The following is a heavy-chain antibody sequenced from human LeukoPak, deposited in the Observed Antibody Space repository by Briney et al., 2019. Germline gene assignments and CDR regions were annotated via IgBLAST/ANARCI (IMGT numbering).Heavy chain of an antibody. D-gene: IGHD1-7*01. CDR3: ARLTKTGTAYYYYGMDV. V-gene: IGHV4-59*08. CDR2: IYYSGST. Sequence: SETLSLTCTVSGGSISSYYWSWIRQPPGKGLEWIGYIYYSGSTNYNPSLKSRVTISVDTSKNQFSLKLSSVTAADTAVYYCARLTKTGTAYYYYGMDVWGQGTTVTVS. J-gene: IGHJ6*02. CDR1: GGSISSYY.